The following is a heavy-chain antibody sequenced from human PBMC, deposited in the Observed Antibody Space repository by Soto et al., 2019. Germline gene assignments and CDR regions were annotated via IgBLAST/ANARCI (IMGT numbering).Heavy chain of an antibody. J-gene: IGHJ4*02. V-gene: IGHV3-74*01. CDR1: GFTFSSYW. CDR3: ARHGDY. CDR2: INSDGSST. Sequence: EVQLVESGGGLVQPGGSLRLSCAASGFTFSSYWMHWVRQAPGKGLVWVSRINSDGSSTNYADSVKGRSTISRDSAKNPLYLPLRRLSAGDPAVYYCARHGDYWGRGTLLTVSS.